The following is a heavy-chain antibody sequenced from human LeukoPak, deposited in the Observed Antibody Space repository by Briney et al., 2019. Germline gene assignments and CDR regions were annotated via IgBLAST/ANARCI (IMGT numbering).Heavy chain of an antibody. CDR2: ISGSGGST. V-gene: IGHV3-23*01. D-gene: IGHD6-6*01. J-gene: IGHJ6*03. CDR3: AKAGPYSSSSHYYYMDV. Sequence: PGGSLRLSCAASGFTFNSYAMSWVRQAPGKGLEWVSAISGSGGSTYYADSVKGRFTISRDNSKNTLYLQMNSLRAEDTAVYYCAKAGPYSSSSHYYYMDVWGKGTTVTVSS. CDR1: GFTFNSYA.